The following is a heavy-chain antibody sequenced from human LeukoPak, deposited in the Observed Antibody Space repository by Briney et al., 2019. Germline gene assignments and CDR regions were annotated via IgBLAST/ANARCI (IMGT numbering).Heavy chain of an antibody. CDR1: GFTFSSYE. V-gene: IGHV3-23*01. J-gene: IGHJ4*02. D-gene: IGHD3-22*01. CDR3: ARKGYYYDSSAYYSFDY. CDR2: ISASGGST. Sequence: PGRSLRLSCAASGFTFSSYEMNWVRQAPGKGLEWVSAISASGGSTYYADSVKGRFTISRDNSKNTLHLQMNSLRAEDTAVYYCARKGYYYDSSAYYSFDYWGQGTLVTVSS.